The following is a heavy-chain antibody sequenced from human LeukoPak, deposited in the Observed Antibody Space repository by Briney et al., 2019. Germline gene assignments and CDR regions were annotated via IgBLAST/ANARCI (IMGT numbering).Heavy chain of an antibody. CDR3: ARGVGAVGDY. J-gene: IGHJ4*02. V-gene: IGHV1-8*01. Sequence: ASVKVSYKASGYTFTTNHINWVRQATGQGLEWMGWMNPDNGDTGYAQKFQGRVTMTRDTSISTASMELSSLRSEDTAVYYCARGVGAVGDYWGREPWSPSPQ. D-gene: IGHD3-3*01. CDR1: GYTFTTNH. CDR2: MNPDNGDT.